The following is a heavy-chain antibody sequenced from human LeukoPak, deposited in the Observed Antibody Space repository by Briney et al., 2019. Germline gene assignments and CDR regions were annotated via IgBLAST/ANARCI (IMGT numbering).Heavy chain of an antibody. V-gene: IGHV5-51*01. CDR2: TYPGDSDT. CDR1: GYSFTNFW. CDR3: ARRGPSSDSSGFYYGGLDY. D-gene: IGHD3-22*01. J-gene: IGHJ4*02. Sequence: GESLKISCKGSGYSFTNFWIGWVRQMPGKVLEWMGITYPGDSDTRYSPSFQGQVTVSADKSIRTAYLQWSSLKASDTAIYYCARRGPSSDSSGFYYGGLDYWGQGTLVTVSS.